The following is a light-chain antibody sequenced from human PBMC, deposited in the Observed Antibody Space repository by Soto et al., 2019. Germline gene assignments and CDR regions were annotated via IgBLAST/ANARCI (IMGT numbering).Light chain of an antibody. CDR2: GAS. V-gene: IGKV3-20*01. CDR1: HTISSSH. CDR3: QQYGSSPRT. J-gene: IGKJ1*01. Sequence: EIVLTQSPGTLSLSPGERATLSCRASHTISSSHLAWYQQKPGQAPRLLISGASSRATGIPDRFTGSGSGTDFTLTISRLEPEDFAVYYCQQYGSSPRTFGQGTKVDIK.